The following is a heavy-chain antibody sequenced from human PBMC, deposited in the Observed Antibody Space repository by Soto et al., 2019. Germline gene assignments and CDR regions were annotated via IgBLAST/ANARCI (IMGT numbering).Heavy chain of an antibody. V-gene: IGHV1-18*01. CDR1: GYTFTSYG. CDR2: ISAYNGNT. J-gene: IGHJ6*02. Sequence: ASVKVSCKASGYTFTSYGISWVRQAPGQGLEWMGWISAYNGNTNYAQKLQGRVTMTTDTSTSTAYMELRSLRSDDTAVYYCARDRAMVRGVMSPYYYGMDVWGQGTTVTVSS. D-gene: IGHD3-10*01. CDR3: ARDRAMVRGVMSPYYYGMDV.